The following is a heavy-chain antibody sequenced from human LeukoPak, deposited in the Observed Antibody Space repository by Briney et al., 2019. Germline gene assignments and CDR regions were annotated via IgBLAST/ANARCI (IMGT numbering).Heavy chain of an antibody. Sequence: PGGSLRLSCAASGFTFSNNEMNWVRQAPGKGLEWVSYISSSGSTIYYADPVKGRFTSSRDNAENSLYLQMNSLRAEDTAVYYCARVLVYYDSSGYYYGYFALWGRGTLVTVSS. V-gene: IGHV3-48*03. CDR3: ARVLVYYDSSGYYYGYFAL. D-gene: IGHD3-22*01. J-gene: IGHJ2*01. CDR1: GFTFSNNE. CDR2: ISSSGSTI.